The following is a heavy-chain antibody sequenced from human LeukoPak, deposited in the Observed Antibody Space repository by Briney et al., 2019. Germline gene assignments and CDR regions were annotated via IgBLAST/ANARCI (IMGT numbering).Heavy chain of an antibody. J-gene: IGHJ4*02. V-gene: IGHV1-46*01. CDR1: GYTFTSYY. CDR2: INPSGGST. Sequence: ASVKVSCKASGYTFTSYYMHWVRQAPGQGLEWMGIINPSGGSTSYAQKFQGRVTMTRDTSTSTVYMELSSLRSEDTAAYYCARPMPYCSSTSCLDYWGQGTLVTVSS. D-gene: IGHD2-2*01. CDR3: ARPMPYCSSTSCLDY.